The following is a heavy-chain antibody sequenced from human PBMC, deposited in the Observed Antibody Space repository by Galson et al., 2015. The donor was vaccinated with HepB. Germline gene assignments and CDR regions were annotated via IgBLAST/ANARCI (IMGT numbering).Heavy chain of an antibody. CDR2: LSYDGSTK. Sequence: SLRLSCAASGFTFSGYGMHWVRQAPGKGLEWVSALSYDGSTKFYADPVKGRFTISRDNTNNTLFLQMNGLRTDDMGVYYCAKGTTDYRAGSGTANSYYYYGMAVWGRGTTVTVS. CDR3: AKGTTDYRAGSGTANSYYYYGMAV. D-gene: IGHD2-15*01. V-gene: IGHV3-30*18. CDR1: GFTFSGYG. J-gene: IGHJ6*02.